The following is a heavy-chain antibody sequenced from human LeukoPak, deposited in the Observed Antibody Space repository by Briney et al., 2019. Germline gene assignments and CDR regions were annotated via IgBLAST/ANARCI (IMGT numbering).Heavy chain of an antibody. D-gene: IGHD2-21*01. V-gene: IGHV3-23*01. Sequence: GGSLRLYCAASGFNFNYYAMSWVGQGPGKGLEWVSGISDNEGTTYYTDSVKGRFTIFRDNTKNTVYLQMNNLRADDTAVYFCARHDSFILFWSQGSLVTVSS. CDR3: ARHDSFILF. J-gene: IGHJ4*02. CDR2: ISDNEGTT. CDR1: GFNFNYYA.